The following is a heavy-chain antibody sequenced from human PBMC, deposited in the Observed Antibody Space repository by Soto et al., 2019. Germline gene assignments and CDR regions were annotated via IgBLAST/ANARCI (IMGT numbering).Heavy chain of an antibody. D-gene: IGHD2-2*01. J-gene: IGHJ4*02. CDR2: IIPILGIA. V-gene: IGHV1-69*04. CDR1: GGTFSSYA. CDR3: ARDGPPDIVVVPAAHTQTLDY. Sequence: GASVKVSCKASGGTFSSYAISWVRQAPGQGLEWMGRIIPILGIANYAQKFQGRVTITADKSTSTAYMELSSLRSEDTAVYYCARDGPPDIVVVPAAHTQTLDYWGQGTLVTVSS.